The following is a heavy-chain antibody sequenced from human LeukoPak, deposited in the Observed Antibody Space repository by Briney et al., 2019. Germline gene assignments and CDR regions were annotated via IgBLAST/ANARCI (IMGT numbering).Heavy chain of an antibody. V-gene: IGHV3-23*01. CDR1: GFTFSSYD. D-gene: IGHD5-24*01. J-gene: IGHJ4*02. CDR3: AKHDGYASFVDY. CDR2: ISGSGGST. Sequence: PGGSLRLSCAASGFTFSSYDMHWVRQATGKGLEWVSAISGSGGSTYYADSVKGRFTISRDNSKNTLYLQMNSLRAEDTAVYYCAKHDGYASFVDYWGQGTLVTVSS.